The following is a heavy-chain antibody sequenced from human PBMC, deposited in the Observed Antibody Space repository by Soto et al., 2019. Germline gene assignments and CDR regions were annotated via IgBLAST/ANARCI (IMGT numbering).Heavy chain of an antibody. V-gene: IGHV3-48*03. CDR3: TAVRLLEWSSPGAYFYYYGMDV. CDR1: GFTFSSYE. D-gene: IGHD3-3*01. CDR2: ISSSGDTT. Sequence: GGSLRLSCAASGFTFSSYEMNWVRQAPGKGLEWVSYISSSGDTTHYAAPVKGRFTISRDIAKNSLSLQMNSLRAEDTAVYYCTAVRLLEWSSPGAYFYYYGMDVWGQGTRVTVSS. J-gene: IGHJ6*02.